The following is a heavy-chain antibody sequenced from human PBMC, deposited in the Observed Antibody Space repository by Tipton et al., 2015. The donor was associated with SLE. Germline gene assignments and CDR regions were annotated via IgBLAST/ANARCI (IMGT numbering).Heavy chain of an antibody. Sequence: SLRLSCAASEFTFRSYGMHWVRQAPGKGLEWVAFIRSDGSDNYYADSVKGRFTISRDNSKNTVYLQMNSLTVEDTALYYCARGILGDPVAFDMWGQGTMAIVSS. J-gene: IGHJ3*02. V-gene: IGHV3-30*02. CDR2: IRSDGSDN. CDR1: EFTFRSYG. CDR3: ARGILGDPVAFDM. D-gene: IGHD1-26*01.